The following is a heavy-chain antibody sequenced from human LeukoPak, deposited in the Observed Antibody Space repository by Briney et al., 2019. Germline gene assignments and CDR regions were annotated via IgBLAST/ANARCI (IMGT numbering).Heavy chain of an antibody. J-gene: IGHJ4*02. Sequence: SETLSLTCTVSGGSISSGDYYWSWIRQPPGKGLEWIGYIYYSGSTYYNPSLKSRVTISVDTSKNQFSLKLSSVTAADTAVYYCARGPNYDFWSGSADFGYWGQGTLVTVSS. D-gene: IGHD3-3*01. CDR1: GGSISSGDYY. CDR2: IYYSGST. V-gene: IGHV4-30-4*08. CDR3: ARGPNYDFWSGSADFGY.